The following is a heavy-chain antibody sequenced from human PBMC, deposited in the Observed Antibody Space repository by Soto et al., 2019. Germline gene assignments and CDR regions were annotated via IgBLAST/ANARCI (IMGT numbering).Heavy chain of an antibody. CDR1: GGSISSGGYY. D-gene: IGHD4-17*01. CDR3: ARDGLRSTYYYYGMDV. Sequence: SETLSLTCTVSGGSISSGGYYWSWIRQHPGKGLEWIGYIYYSGSTYYNPTLKSRVTISVDTSKNQFSLKLSSVTAADTAVYYCARDGLRSTYYYYGMDVWGQGTTVTVSS. V-gene: IGHV4-31*03. CDR2: IYYSGST. J-gene: IGHJ6*02.